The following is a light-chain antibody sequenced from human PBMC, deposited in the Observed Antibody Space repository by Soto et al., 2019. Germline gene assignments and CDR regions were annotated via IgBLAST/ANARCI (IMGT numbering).Light chain of an antibody. J-gene: IGLJ3*02. CDR1: SSDVGAYNY. CDR3: SSYTGSNTRV. CDR2: DVS. Sequence: QSVLTQPASVSGSPGQSITISCTGTSSDVGAYNYVSWYQQHPGKAPKFMIFDVSNRPSGISNRFSGSKSGNTASLTISGRQAEDEADYYCSSYTGSNTRVCGGGTKRTVL. V-gene: IGLV2-14*03.